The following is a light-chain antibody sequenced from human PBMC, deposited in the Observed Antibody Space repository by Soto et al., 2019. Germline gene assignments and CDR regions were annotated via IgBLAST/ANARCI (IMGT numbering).Light chain of an antibody. J-gene: IGKJ1*01. V-gene: IGKV3-20*01. CDR1: QSVTTNS. CDR2: GAS. CDR3: QHYDTLLRT. Sequence: VLTQSQCTLPLSQGERATLSCRASQSVTTNSLAWYQEKPGQAPRLLIYGASSRATGIPDRFSGSGSGTDFTLTITRLEPEDSAMYYCQHYDTLLRTFGQGTKVDVK.